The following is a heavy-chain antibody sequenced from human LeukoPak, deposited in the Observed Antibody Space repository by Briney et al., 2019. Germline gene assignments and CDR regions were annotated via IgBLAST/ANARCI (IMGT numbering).Heavy chain of an antibody. Sequence: AGGSLRLSCAASGFTFSSYAMSRVRQAPGKGLEWVSAISGSGGSTYYADSVKGRFTISRDNSKNTLYPQMNSLRAENTAVYYCAKDHALYDSSGYYYYYYYYMDVWGKGTTVTVSS. CDR1: GFTFSSYA. V-gene: IGHV3-23*01. J-gene: IGHJ6*03. CDR3: AKDHALYDSSGYYYYYYYYMDV. D-gene: IGHD3-22*01. CDR2: ISGSGGST.